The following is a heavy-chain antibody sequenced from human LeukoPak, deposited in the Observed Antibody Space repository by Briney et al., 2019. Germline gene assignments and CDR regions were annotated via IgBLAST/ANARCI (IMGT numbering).Heavy chain of an antibody. V-gene: IGHV4-59*08. Sequence: PSETLSLTCTVSGGSISSYYWSWIRQPPGKGLEWIGYIYYSGSTYYNPSLKSRVTISVDTSKNQFSLKLSSVTAADTAVYYCAGVSNYASGWFDPWGQGTLVTVSS. CDR1: GGSISSYY. D-gene: IGHD4-11*01. CDR2: IYYSGST. J-gene: IGHJ5*02. CDR3: AGVSNYASGWFDP.